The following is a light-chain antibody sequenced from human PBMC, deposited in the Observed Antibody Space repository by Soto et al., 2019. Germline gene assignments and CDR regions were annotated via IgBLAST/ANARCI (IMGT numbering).Light chain of an antibody. Sequence: EIVVTQSPGILSLSSGERATLSWRASQSVSSNLAWYQQKPGQAPRLLIYGASSSATGIPDRFSGTGSGTDFTLTISRLETEDFAVYDGQQYGSSTWTFRQGTKVDNK. J-gene: IGKJ1*01. CDR1: QSVSSN. CDR2: GAS. CDR3: QQYGSSTWT. V-gene: IGKV3-20*01.